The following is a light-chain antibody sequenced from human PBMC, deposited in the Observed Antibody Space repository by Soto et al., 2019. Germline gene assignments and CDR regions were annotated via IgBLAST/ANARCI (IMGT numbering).Light chain of an antibody. CDR2: LNSDGSH. CDR1: SGDSSYA. J-gene: IGLJ1*01. CDR3: QTWGTGIQV. V-gene: IGLV4-69*01. Sequence: QLVLNPSPSASSSPGASVKLTCTLGSGDSSYAIAWHQQQPEKGPRYLMKLNSDGSHSKGDGIPDRFSGPSSGAERYLTISSLQSEDEADYYCQTWGTGIQVFRTGTKVTVL.